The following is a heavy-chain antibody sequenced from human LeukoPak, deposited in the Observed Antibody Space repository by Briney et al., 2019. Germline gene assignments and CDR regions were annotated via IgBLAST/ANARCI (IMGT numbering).Heavy chain of an antibody. CDR3: ARRLRAGDTAP. CDR1: GFTFSSYE. V-gene: IGHV3-48*03. D-gene: IGHD5-18*01. CDR2: ISSSSSTI. J-gene: IGHJ4*02. Sequence: GGSERLSCAASGFTFSSYEMNWVRQAPGKGLEWVSYISSSSSTIYYADSVKGRFTISRDNAKKSLYLQMNSLRAEDTAVYYCARRLRAGDTAPWGQGIRGTVSS.